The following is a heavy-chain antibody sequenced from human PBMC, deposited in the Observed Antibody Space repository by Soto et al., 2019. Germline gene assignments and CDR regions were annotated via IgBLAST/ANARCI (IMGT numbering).Heavy chain of an antibody. CDR2: INAGNGNT. Sequence: QVQLVQSGAEVKKPGASVKVSCKASGYTFTSYAMHWVRQAPGQRLEWMGWINAGNGNTKYSQKFQGRVTITRDTSASKAYMELSSLRSEDTAVYYCARDADYDFWSGYKYNWFDPWGQGTLVTVSS. J-gene: IGHJ5*02. V-gene: IGHV1-3*01. CDR1: GYTFTSYA. CDR3: ARDADYDFWSGYKYNWFDP. D-gene: IGHD3-3*01.